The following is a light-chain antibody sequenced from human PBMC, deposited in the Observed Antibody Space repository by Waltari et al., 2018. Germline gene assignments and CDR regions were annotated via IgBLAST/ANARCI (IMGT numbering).Light chain of an antibody. CDR3: QQCGSSPWT. Sequence: EIVLTQSPGTVSLSPGERATLSWSASQTVTTTCLAWSQKKPGQPPRLLIYGASSRATGIPDRFGGSGSGTDFTLTISRLEPEDFAVYYCQQCGSSPWTFGQGTKVEMK. CDR1: QTVTTTC. V-gene: IGKV3-20*01. J-gene: IGKJ1*01. CDR2: GAS.